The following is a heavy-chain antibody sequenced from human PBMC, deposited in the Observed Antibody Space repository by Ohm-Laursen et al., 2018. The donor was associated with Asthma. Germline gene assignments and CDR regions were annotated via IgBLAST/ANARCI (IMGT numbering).Heavy chain of an antibody. CDR1: GFTFSSYA. CDR3: AKDVLGFVAAAQD. J-gene: IGHJ4*02. CDR2: IPYDGSNK. V-gene: IGHV3-30-3*01. D-gene: IGHD6-13*01. Sequence: SLRLSCAASGFTFSSYAMHWVRQAPGKGLEWVAVIPYDGSNKYYADSVKGRFTISRDNSKNTLYLQMNSLRAEDTAIYYCAKDVLGFVAAAQDWGQGTLVTVSS.